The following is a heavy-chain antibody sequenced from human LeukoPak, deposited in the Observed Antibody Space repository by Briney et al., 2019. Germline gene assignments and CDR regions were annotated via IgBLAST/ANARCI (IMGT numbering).Heavy chain of an antibody. CDR2: IDSGNNNI. V-gene: IGHV3-48*04. CDR1: GFTFSTYS. Sequence: GGSLRLSCAASGFTFSTYSMNWVRQAPGKGLEWVSDIDSGNNNIHYADSVKGRFTISRDNSKNTLYLQMNSLRAEDTAVYYCAKDMSGGDCPDYWGQGTLVTVSS. D-gene: IGHD2-21*02. J-gene: IGHJ4*02. CDR3: AKDMSGGDCPDY.